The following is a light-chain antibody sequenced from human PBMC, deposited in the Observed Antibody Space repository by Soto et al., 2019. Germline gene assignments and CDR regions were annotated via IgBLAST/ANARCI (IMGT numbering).Light chain of an antibody. CDR2: EGS. CDR1: RSDVGSYNL. Sequence: QSALTQPASVSGSPGQSFTISCTGTRSDVGSYNLVSWYQQHPGKAPKLMIYEGSKRPSGVSNRFSGSKSGNTASLTISGLQAEDEADYYCCSYAGSSTWVFGGRTKLTVL. V-gene: IGLV2-23*01. CDR3: CSYAGSSTWV. J-gene: IGLJ3*02.